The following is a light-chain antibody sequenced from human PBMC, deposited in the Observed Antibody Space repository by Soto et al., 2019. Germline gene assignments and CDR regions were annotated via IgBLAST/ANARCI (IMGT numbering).Light chain of an antibody. CDR3: QQRSNWPLT. Sequence: ERVMTQSSATLSVSPGERATLSCRASQSVGSSLAWYQQRPGQAPRLLIYDAFIRATGIPARFSGSESGTDFTLTISSLEPEDFAVYYCQQRSNWPLTFGQGTRLEI. J-gene: IGKJ5*01. V-gene: IGKV3-11*01. CDR2: DAF. CDR1: QSVGSS.